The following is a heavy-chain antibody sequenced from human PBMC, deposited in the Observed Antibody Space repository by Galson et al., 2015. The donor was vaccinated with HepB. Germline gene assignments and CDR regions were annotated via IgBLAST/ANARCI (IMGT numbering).Heavy chain of an antibody. CDR1: GGTFSSYA. CDR3: ASDLPRYGDYVEDEVGYYYYYMDV. J-gene: IGHJ6*03. Sequence: SCKASGGTFSSYAISWVRQAPGQGLEWMGGIIPIFGTANYAQKFQGRVTITADESTSTAYMELSSLRSEDTAVYYCASDLPRYGDYVEDEVGYYYYYMDVWGKGTTVTVSS. V-gene: IGHV1-69*01. CDR2: IIPIFGTA. D-gene: IGHD4-17*01.